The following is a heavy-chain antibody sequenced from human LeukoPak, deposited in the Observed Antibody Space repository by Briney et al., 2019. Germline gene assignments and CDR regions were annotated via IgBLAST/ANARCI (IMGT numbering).Heavy chain of an antibody. V-gene: IGHV3-23*01. J-gene: IGHJ4*02. CDR3: AKEAMVRGVSSYFDY. CDR2: ISGSGGST. CDR1: GFTFSSYT. D-gene: IGHD3-10*01. Sequence: PGRSLRLSRAASGFTFSSYTMSWVRQAPGKGLEWVSAISGSGGSTYYADSVKGRFTISRDNSKNTLYLQMNSLRAEDTAVYYCAKEAMVRGVSSYFDYWGQGTLVTVSS.